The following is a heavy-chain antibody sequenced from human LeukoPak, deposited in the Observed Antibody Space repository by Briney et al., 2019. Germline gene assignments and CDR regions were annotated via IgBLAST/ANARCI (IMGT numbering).Heavy chain of an antibody. CDR1: GFTFSSYS. D-gene: IGHD2-2*01. CDR3: ARDLLVPAVTYYYYYGMDV. V-gene: IGHV3-21*01. Sequence: PGGSLRLSCAASGFTFSSYSMNWVRQAPGKGLEWVSSISSSSSYIYYADSVKGRFTISRDNAKNSLYLQMNSLRAEDTAVYYCARDLLVPAVTYYYYYGMDVWGQGTTVTVSS. J-gene: IGHJ6*02. CDR2: ISSSSSYI.